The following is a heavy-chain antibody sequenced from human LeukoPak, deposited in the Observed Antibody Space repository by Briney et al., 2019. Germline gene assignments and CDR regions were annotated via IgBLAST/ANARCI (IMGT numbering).Heavy chain of an antibody. V-gene: IGHV3-21*01. D-gene: IGHD6-19*01. CDR3: ARIGSGWYWDY. CDR2: LSGGSDHI. CDR1: GFTFSSYN. Sequence: GGSLRLSCAASGFTFSSYNMYWVRQAPGQGLEWVSSLSGGSDHIYYADPVKGRFTISRDNAKNSLYLQMNSLRAEDTTVYYCARIGSGWYWDYWGQGTLVTVSS. J-gene: IGHJ4*02.